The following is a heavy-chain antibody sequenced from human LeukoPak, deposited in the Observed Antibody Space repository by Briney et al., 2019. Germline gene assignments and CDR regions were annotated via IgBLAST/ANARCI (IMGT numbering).Heavy chain of an antibody. CDR2: SYCSGST. CDR3: AREGSGSSWYYTAYYFDY. V-gene: IGHV4-61*01. J-gene: IGHJ4*02. D-gene: IGHD6-13*01. CDR1: GGSVSSGSYY. Sequence: SETLSLTCTVSGGSVSSGSYYWSWIRQPPGKGLEWIGYSYCSGSTNYNPSLESRVTISVDTSKNQFSLKLSSVTAADTAVYYCAREGSGSSWYYTAYYFDYWGQGTLVTVSS.